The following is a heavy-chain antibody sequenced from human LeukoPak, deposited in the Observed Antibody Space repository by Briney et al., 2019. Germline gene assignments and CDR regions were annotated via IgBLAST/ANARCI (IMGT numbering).Heavy chain of an antibody. V-gene: IGHV3-11*04. J-gene: IGHJ4*02. CDR2: ISSSGSTV. CDR3: ARDRLIGYSYGPEGY. D-gene: IGHD5-18*01. CDR1: GFTFSDYY. Sequence: PGGSLRLSCAASGFTFSDYYMSWIRQAPGKGLEWVSYISSSGSTVYYADSVKGRFTISRDNAKNSLYLQMNSLRAEDTAVYYCARDRLIGYSYGPEGYWGQGTLVTVSS.